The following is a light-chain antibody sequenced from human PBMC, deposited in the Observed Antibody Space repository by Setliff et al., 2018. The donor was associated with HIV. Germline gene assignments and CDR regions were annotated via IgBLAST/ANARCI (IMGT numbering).Light chain of an antibody. J-gene: IGLJ1*01. CDR2: QAS. CDR3: CSNTGSNTYV. V-gene: IGLV2-23*01. CDR1: SGDVGRYNL. Sequence: QSVLAQPASVSGSPGQSITISCTGTSGDVGRYNLVSWYQQQPGKPPKLMIYQASKRPSGVSSRFSGSKSGNTASLTISGLQAEDEADYYCCSNTGSNTYVFGTGTKSPS.